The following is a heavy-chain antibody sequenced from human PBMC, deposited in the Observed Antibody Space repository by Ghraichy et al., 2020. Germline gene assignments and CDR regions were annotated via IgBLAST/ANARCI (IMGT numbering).Heavy chain of an antibody. Sequence: ASVKVSCKASGYTITSHAINWVRQAPGQGLEWMGWIDTNTGNPTYAQGFTGRFVFSLDTSVNTAYLQLSSLKAEDTAIYYCTRGGYLMAYSSSWYVYWGQGTLLTVSS. CDR1: GYTITSHA. D-gene: IGHD6-13*01. J-gene: IGHJ4*02. V-gene: IGHV7-4-1*02. CDR2: IDTNTGNP. CDR3: TRGGYLMAYSSSWYVY.